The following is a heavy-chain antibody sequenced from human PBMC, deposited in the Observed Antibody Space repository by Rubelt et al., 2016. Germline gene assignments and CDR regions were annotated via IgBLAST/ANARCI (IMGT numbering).Heavy chain of an antibody. V-gene: IGHV3-33*01. CDR3: ARSLGSGYILYYFDH. CDR2: IWYDGSNK. D-gene: IGHD5-12*01. J-gene: IGHJ4*02. Sequence: HWVRQAPGKGLEWVAVIWYDGSNKYYADSVKGRFTISRDNSKNTLYLQMNSLRAEDTAVYYCARSLGSGYILYYFDHWGQGTPVTVSS.